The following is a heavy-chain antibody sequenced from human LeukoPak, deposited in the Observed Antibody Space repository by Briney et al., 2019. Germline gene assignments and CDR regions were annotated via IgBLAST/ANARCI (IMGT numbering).Heavy chain of an antibody. J-gene: IGHJ3*02. CDR1: GFTFDDYG. Sequence: GGSLRLSCVASGFTFDDYGMSWVRQAPGKGLEWVSAINWNGGRTGYADSVKGRFTISRDNAKNSLYLQMNSLRAEDTALYYCAILGGVDAFDIWGQGTMVTVPS. V-gene: IGHV3-20*04. CDR2: INWNGGRT. D-gene: IGHD3-16*01. CDR3: AILGGVDAFDI.